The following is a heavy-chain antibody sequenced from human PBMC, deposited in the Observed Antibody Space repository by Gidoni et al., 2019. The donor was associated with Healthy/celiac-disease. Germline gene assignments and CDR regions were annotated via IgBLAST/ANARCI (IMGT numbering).Heavy chain of an antibody. CDR3: ARDLLAVAGKGNY. Sequence: EVQLVESGGGLIQPGGSLRLSCAASGFTVSSNYKSWVRQAPGKGLEWVSVIYSGGSTYYADSVKGRFTISRDNSKNTLYLQMNSLRAEDTAVYYCARDLLAVAGKGNYWGQGTLVTVSS. D-gene: IGHD6-19*01. CDR2: IYSGGST. J-gene: IGHJ4*02. CDR1: GFTVSSNY. V-gene: IGHV3-53*01.